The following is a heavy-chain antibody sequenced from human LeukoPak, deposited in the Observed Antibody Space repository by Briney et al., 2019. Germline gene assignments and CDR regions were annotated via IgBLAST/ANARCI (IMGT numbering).Heavy chain of an antibody. Sequence: PGGSLRLSCAASGFTFSSYAMSWVRQAPGKGLEWVSAISGSGGSTYYADSVKGRFTISRDNSKNTLDLQMNSLRAEDTAVYYCAIAVAFGDGMDVWGQGTTVTVSS. V-gene: IGHV3-23*01. J-gene: IGHJ6*02. CDR1: GFTFSSYA. D-gene: IGHD3-10*01. CDR2: ISGSGGST. CDR3: AIAVAFGDGMDV.